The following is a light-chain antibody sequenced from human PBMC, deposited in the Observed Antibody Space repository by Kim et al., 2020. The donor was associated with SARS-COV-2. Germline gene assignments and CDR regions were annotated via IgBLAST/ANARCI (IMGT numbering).Light chain of an antibody. CDR2: GTS. CDR3: HQYGSSPYS. CDR1: QSISSGY. V-gene: IGKV3-20*01. J-gene: IGKJ2*03. Sequence: TPGERATLSCRASQSISSGYLAWYQQKPGQAPRLLIHGTSSRAPGIPDRFSGSGSGTDFTLTISRLEPEDFAGYYCHQYGSSPYSFGQGTKLEI.